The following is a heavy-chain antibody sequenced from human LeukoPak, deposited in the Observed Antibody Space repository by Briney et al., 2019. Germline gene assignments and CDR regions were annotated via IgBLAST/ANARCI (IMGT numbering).Heavy chain of an antibody. V-gene: IGHV3-23*01. D-gene: IGHD3-22*01. CDR2: ISGSGGST. CDR3: AKAAEYYYDSSGYYFDY. J-gene: IGHJ4*02. CDR1: GFTFSSYA. Sequence: GGSLRLSCAASGFTFSSYAMRWVRQAPGKGLEWVLAISGSGGSTYYADSVKGRFTISRDNSKNTLYLQMNSLRAEDTAVYYCAKAAEYYYDSSGYYFDYWGQGTLVTVSS.